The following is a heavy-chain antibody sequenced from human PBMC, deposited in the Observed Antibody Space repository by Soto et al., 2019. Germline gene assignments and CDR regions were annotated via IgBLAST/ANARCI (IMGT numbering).Heavy chain of an antibody. J-gene: IGHJ6*02. CDR3: ARVPSPFDFYSAMDV. CDR1: GDSIGRGNKY. Sequence: SETLSLTXTASGDSIGRGNKYWSWIRQAPGKGLEWIGYIFSSGTTYYNPSLKSRLTMSLDTSQNQFSLKLNSVTAADTAVYFCARVPSPFDFYSAMDVWGQGTTVTVSS. D-gene: IGHD3-16*01. V-gene: IGHV4-30-4*02. CDR2: IFSSGTT.